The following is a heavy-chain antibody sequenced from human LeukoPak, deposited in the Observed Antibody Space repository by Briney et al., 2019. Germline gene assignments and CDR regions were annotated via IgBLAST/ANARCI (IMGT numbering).Heavy chain of an antibody. Sequence: SETLSLTCTVSGGSISSYYWSWLRQPPGKGLEWIGYIYYSGSTNYNPSLKSRVTISVDTSKNQFSLKLSSVTAADTAVYYCARVGSSWYFDYWGQGTLVTVSS. V-gene: IGHV4-59*01. CDR1: GGSISSYY. CDR2: IYYSGST. D-gene: IGHD6-13*01. J-gene: IGHJ4*02. CDR3: ARVGSSWYFDY.